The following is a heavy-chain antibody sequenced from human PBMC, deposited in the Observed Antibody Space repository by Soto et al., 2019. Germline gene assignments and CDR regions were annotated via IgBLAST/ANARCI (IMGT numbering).Heavy chain of an antibody. V-gene: IGHV1-8*01. Sequence: QAHLEQSGAEVKRPGASVKVSCTASGYTFSDFDINWLRQASGQGHEWMGWMNAKSGDTFFAKRFPCQFNMTWVTSLSTTYLEVGSLTSDDTAVYYGSRGTPVNYAGFDVWGQGTTVAVSS. CDR3: SRGTPVNYAGFDV. CDR1: GYTFSDFD. CDR2: MNAKSGDT. J-gene: IGHJ6*02. D-gene: IGHD2-2*01.